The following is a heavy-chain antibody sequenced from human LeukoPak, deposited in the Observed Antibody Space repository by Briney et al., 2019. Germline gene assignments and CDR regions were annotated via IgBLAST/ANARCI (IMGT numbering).Heavy chain of an antibody. J-gene: IGHJ4*02. Sequence: ASVKVSCKASGYTFTGYYTHWVRQAPGQGPEWMGWINPNSGGTNYAQKFQGRVTMTRDTSINTAYMELSRLRSDDTAVYYCARETKQCLPPGYWGQGTLVTVSS. CDR1: GYTFTGYY. CDR2: INPNSGGT. V-gene: IGHV1-2*02. D-gene: IGHD6-19*01. CDR3: ARETKQCLPPGY.